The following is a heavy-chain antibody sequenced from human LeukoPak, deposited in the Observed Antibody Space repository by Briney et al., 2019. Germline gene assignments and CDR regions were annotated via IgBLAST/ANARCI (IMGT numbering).Heavy chain of an antibody. CDR2: IYSGGST. CDR3: ARGPVVVPATYYYYGMDV. D-gene: IGHD2-2*01. V-gene: IGHV3-53*01. J-gene: IGHJ6*02. CDR1: GFTFSNFW. Sequence: PGGSLRLSCAASGFTFSNFWMHWVRQAPGKGLEWVSVIYSGGSTYYADSVKGRFTISRDNSKNTLYLQMNSLRAEDTAVYYCARGPVVVPATYYYYGMDVWGQGTTVTVSS.